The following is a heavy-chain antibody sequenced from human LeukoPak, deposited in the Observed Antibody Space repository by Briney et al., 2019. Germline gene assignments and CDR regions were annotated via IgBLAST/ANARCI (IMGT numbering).Heavy chain of an antibody. CDR3: ARDLRSIAVAGTQDYFDY. Sequence: ASVKVSCKASGYTFTSYGISWVRQAPGQGLEWMGWISAYNGNTNYAQKLQGRVTMTTDTSTSTAYMELRSLRSDDTAVYYRARDLRSIAVAGTQDYFDYWGQGTLVTVSS. J-gene: IGHJ4*02. CDR1: GYTFTSYG. D-gene: IGHD6-19*01. V-gene: IGHV1-18*01. CDR2: ISAYNGNT.